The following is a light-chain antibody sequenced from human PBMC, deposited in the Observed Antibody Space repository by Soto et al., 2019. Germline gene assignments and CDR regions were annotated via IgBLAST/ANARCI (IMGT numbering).Light chain of an antibody. CDR1: SSDVGGYNY. Sequence: QSALTQPASVSGSPGQSITISCTGTSSDVGGYNYLSWYQQHPGKAPKLIIYEVSNRPSGVSNRCSGSKSGNTASLTISGLQDDDEADCYCSSYTSSSTLVVGTGTKVTVL. V-gene: IGLV2-14*01. J-gene: IGLJ1*01. CDR3: SSYTSSSTLV. CDR2: EVS.